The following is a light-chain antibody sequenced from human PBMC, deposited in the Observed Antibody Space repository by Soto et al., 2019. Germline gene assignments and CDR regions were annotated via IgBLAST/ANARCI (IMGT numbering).Light chain of an antibody. Sequence: DIQMTQSPSTLSASVGDRVTITCRASQSIKSWLAWYQQKPGKDPKLLIYEASSLESGVPSRFGSSGSGTEFTLTISSLQPDDFATYYCQQYNTYAWTFGQGTKVEIK. J-gene: IGKJ1*01. CDR3: QQYNTYAWT. CDR1: QSIKSW. CDR2: EAS. V-gene: IGKV1-5*03.